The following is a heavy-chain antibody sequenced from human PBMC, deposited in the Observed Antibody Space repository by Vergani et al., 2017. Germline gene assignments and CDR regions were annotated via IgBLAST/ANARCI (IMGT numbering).Heavy chain of an antibody. Sequence: QVQLQESGPGLVKPSQTLSLTCTVSGGSISSYYWSWIRQPAGQGLEWIGRIYTSGSINYNPSLKSRVTLSVDTSENQFTLKLSSVTAADTAVYYCARAPLRVDAFDIWGQGTMVTVSS. V-gene: IGHV4-4*07. J-gene: IGHJ3*02. CDR2: IYTSGSI. CDR3: ARAPLRVDAFDI. CDR1: GGSISSYY.